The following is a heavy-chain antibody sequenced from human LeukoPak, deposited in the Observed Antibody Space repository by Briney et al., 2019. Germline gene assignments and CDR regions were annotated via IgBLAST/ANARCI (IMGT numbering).Heavy chain of an antibody. CDR1: GGSISSSSYY. CDR2: IYYSGST. CDR3: AREADDYGDSNWFDP. Sequence: SETLSLTCTVSGGSISSSSYYWGWLRQPPGKGLEWIGNIYYSGSTYYNPSLKSRVTISVDTSKNQFSLKLSSVTAADTAVYYCAREADDYGDSNWFDPWGQGTLVTVSS. V-gene: IGHV4-39*02. J-gene: IGHJ5*02. D-gene: IGHD4-17*01.